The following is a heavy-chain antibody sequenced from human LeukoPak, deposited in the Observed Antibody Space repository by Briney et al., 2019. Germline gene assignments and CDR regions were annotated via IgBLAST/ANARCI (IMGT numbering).Heavy chain of an antibody. CDR3: ARDVGLLWFGELFGAFDI. Sequence: GGSLRLSCAASGFTFSSYSMNWVRQAPGKGLEWVSSISSSSSYIYYADSVKGRFTISRDNAKNSLYLQMNSLRAEDTAVYCCARDVGLLWFGELFGAFDIWGQGTMVTVSS. CDR1: GFTFSSYS. CDR2: ISSSSSYI. V-gene: IGHV3-21*01. D-gene: IGHD3-10*01. J-gene: IGHJ3*02.